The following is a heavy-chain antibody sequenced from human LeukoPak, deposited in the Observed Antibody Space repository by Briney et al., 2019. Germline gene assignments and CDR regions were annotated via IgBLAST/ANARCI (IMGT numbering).Heavy chain of an antibody. J-gene: IGHJ5*02. D-gene: IGHD3-10*01. CDR2: IYNGGII. Sequence: PSETLSLTCTVSGDSISRYYWSWIRQPAGKGLEWIGRIYNGGIITYNPSLNSRVTMSIDTSNNQFYLRLRFVTAADTAVYYCARDSGTTGEVKFDPWGQGTLVPVSS. CDR3: ARDSGTTGEVKFDP. V-gene: IGHV4-4*07. CDR1: GDSISRYY.